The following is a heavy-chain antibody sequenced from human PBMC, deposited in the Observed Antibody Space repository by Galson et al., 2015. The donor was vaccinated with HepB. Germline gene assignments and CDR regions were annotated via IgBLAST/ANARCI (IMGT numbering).Heavy chain of an antibody. J-gene: IGHJ4*02. CDR2: IDWDDEK. CDR3: ARTRYSSSSIDF. V-gene: IGHV2-70*11. Sequence: PALVKPTQTLTLTCTFSGFSLSISGMSVSWIRQPPGKALEWLARIDWDDEKYYSTSLRTRLTISKDTSKNQVVLTMTNMDPVDTATYYCARTRYSSSSIDFWGQGTLVTVSS. D-gene: IGHD6-6*01. CDR1: GFSLSISGMS.